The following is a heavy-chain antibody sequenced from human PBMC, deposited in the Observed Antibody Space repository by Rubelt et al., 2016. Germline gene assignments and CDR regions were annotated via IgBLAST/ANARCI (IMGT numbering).Heavy chain of an antibody. CDR1: RFTFSSYA. CDR3: AKVWTATIGRYYGMDV. D-gene: IGHD4-11*01. J-gene: IGHJ6*02. Sequence: EVQLVESGGGLVQPGGSLRLSCAASRFTFSSYALTWVRQAPGKGLEWVSAIGGSGDYTYYADSVKGRFTISRDNSKNTLYLQMKNLRAEDTAVYYCAKVWTATIGRYYGMDVWGQGTTVTVSS. CDR2: IGGSGDYT. V-gene: IGHV3-23*04.